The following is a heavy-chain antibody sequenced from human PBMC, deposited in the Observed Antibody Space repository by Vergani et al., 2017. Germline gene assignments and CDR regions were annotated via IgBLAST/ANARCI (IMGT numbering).Heavy chain of an antibody. CDR1: GGSISSYY. CDR2: IYYSGST. Sequence: QVQLQESGPGLVKPSETLSLTCTVSGGSISSYYWSWIRQPPGKGLEWIGYIYYSGSTNYNPSLKSRVTISVDTSKNQFSLKLSSVTAADTAVYYCARAPNSGYEVRIDYWGQGTLVTVSS. D-gene: IGHD5-12*01. V-gene: IGHV4-59*01. CDR3: ARAPNSGYEVRIDY. J-gene: IGHJ4*02.